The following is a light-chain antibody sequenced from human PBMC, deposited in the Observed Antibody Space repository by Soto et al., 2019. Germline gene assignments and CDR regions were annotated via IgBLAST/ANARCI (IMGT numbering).Light chain of an antibody. Sequence: QSVLTQPRSASGSPGQSITISCTGTSSDVGGYNYVSWYQQHPAKAPKLIIFDVSKRPSGVPNRFSGSKSGNTASLTISGLRAEDEADYYCAAWDDSLNGWVFGGGTKLTVL. J-gene: IGLJ3*02. V-gene: IGLV2-11*01. CDR1: SSDVGGYNY. CDR2: DVS. CDR3: AAWDDSLNGWV.